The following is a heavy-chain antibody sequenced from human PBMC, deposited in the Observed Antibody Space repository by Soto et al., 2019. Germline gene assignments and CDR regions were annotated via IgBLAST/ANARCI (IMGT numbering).Heavy chain of an antibody. CDR1: GFTFSSYG. CDR3: ANEGYSSGWYYFDY. CDR2: ISYDGSNK. D-gene: IGHD6-19*01. V-gene: IGHV3-30*18. J-gene: IGHJ4*02. Sequence: QVQLVESGGGVVQPGRSLRLSCAASGFTFSSYGMHWVRQAPGKGLEWVAVISYDGSNKYYADSVKGRFTISRDNXXNTLYLQMNSLRAEDTAVYYCANEGYSSGWYYFDYWGQGTLVTVSS.